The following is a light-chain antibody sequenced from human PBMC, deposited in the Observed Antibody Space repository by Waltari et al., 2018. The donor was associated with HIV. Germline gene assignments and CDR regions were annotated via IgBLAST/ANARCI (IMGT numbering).Light chain of an antibody. CDR1: QSVSSSY. Sequence: EIVLPQSPGTLSFSPGERATLSCRASQSVSSSYLAWYQQKPGQAPRLLIYGASSRATGIPDRFSGSGSGTDFTLTISRLEPEDFAVYYCQQYDSSLYTFGQGTKLESK. J-gene: IGKJ2*01. V-gene: IGKV3-20*01. CDR3: QQYDSSLYT. CDR2: GAS.